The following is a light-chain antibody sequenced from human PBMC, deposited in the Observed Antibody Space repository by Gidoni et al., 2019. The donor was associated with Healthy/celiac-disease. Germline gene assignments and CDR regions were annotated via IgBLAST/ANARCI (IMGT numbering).Light chain of an antibody. CDR3: QAWDSSSVV. J-gene: IGLJ2*01. CDR1: KLGDKY. CDR2: QDS. V-gene: IGLV3-1*01. Sequence: SYGLTQPPPVSLSPGQTASITCSGDKLGDKYACWYQQKPGQSPVLVIYQDSKRPSGIPERFSGSNSGNTATLTISGTQAMDEADYYCQAWDSSSVVFGGGTKLTVL.